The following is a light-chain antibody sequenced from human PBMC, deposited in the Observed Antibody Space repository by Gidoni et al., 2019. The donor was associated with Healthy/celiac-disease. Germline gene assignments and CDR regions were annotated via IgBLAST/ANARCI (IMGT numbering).Light chain of an antibody. CDR2: QDS. Sequence: SPGRTASITCLGVKLGDKYACWYQQKPGQSPVLVIYQDSKRTSGISERFSGSNSGNTTTLTTSGTQAMDEADDYYPAWDSSIYVVFGGGTKLTVL. CDR3: PAWDSSIYVV. CDR1: KLGDKY. J-gene: IGLJ2*01. V-gene: IGLV3-1*01.